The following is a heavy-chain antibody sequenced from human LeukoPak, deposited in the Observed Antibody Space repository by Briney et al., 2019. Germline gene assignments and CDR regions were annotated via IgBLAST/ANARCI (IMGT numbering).Heavy chain of an antibody. CDR1: GFTFSSYE. CDR3: AREIVSAVAGNFDY. CDR2: ISRSGSTR. V-gene: IGHV3-48*03. Sequence: PGGSLRLSCAASGFTFSSYEMNWVRQAPGKGLEWVSYISRSGSTRTYADSVKGRFTISRDNAQNSLYLEMNSLRAEDTAVYYCAREIVSAVAGNFDYWGQGTLVTASS. D-gene: IGHD6-19*01. J-gene: IGHJ4*02.